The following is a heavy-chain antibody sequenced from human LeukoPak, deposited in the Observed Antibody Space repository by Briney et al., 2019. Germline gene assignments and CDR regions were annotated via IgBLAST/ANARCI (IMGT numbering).Heavy chain of an antibody. CDR3: ARNAYYSADY. CDR2: IHHTGST. Sequence: SGTLSLTCVVSGYSISSGYWWSWVRHPPGKGLEWIGEIHHTGSTNYNPPLKSRVTISVDKSKNQISLKLSSVTTTDTAIYFCARNAYYSADYWGQGTLVTVSS. J-gene: IGHJ4*02. CDR1: GYSISSGYW. D-gene: IGHD3-22*01. V-gene: IGHV4-4*02.